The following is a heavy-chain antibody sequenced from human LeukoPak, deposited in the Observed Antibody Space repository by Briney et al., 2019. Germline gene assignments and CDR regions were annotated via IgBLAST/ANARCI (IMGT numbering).Heavy chain of an antibody. J-gene: IGHJ4*02. D-gene: IGHD2-2*01. V-gene: IGHV3-23*01. Sequence: GGSLRLSCAASGLTFAGYDMSWVRQAPGKGLEWVSTISASGDNTYYAGSVKGRFNISRDNSKNTLYLQMDSLRAEDTAVYYCAKRFCSATRCFHFDYWGQGTLVTVSS. CDR2: ISASGDNT. CDR3: AKRFCSATRCFHFDY. CDR1: GLTFAGYD.